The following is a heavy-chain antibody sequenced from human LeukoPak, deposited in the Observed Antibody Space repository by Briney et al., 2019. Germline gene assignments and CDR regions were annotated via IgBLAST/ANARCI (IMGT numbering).Heavy chain of an antibody. CDR3: ARLQPFDY. CDR1: GFTFGNNA. D-gene: IGHD1-1*01. J-gene: IGHJ4*02. V-gene: IGHV4-39*01. Sequence: GSLRLSCTASGFTFGNNAMSWVRQPPGKGLEWIESIYYSGSTYYNPSLKSRVTISVDTSKNQFSLKLSSVTAADTAVYYCARLQPFDYWGQGTLVTVSS. CDR2: IYYSGST.